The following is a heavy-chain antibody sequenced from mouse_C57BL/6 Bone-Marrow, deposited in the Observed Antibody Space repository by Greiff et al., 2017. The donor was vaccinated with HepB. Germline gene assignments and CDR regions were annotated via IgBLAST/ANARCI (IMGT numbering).Heavy chain of an antibody. V-gene: IGHV2-5*01. Sequence: QVQLQQSGPGLVQPSQSLSITCTVSGFSLTSYGVHWVRQSPGKGLEWLGVIWRGGSTDYNAAFMSRLSITKDNSKSQVFFKMNSLQADDTAIYYCAKTGEMYYGYDESFAYWGQGTLVTVSA. CDR2: IWRGGST. CDR3: AKTGEMYYGYDESFAY. CDR1: GFSLTSYG. D-gene: IGHD2-2*01. J-gene: IGHJ3*01.